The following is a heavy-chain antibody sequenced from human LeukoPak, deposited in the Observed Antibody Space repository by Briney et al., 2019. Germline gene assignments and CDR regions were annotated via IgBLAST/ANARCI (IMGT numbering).Heavy chain of an antibody. Sequence: TGGSLRLSCAASGFTFSSYAMHWVRQAPGKGLEWVAVISYDGSNKYYADSVKGRFTISRDNSKNTLYLQMNTLRAEDTAVYFCAKSPVSSCRGSFCYPFDYWGQGNLVTVSS. CDR3: AKSPVSSCRGSFCYPFDY. J-gene: IGHJ4*02. V-gene: IGHV3-30*04. CDR1: GFTFSSYA. D-gene: IGHD2-15*01. CDR2: ISYDGSNK.